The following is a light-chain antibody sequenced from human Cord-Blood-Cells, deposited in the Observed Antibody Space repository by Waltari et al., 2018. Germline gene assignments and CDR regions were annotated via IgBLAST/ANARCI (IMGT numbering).Light chain of an antibody. CDR3: MQALQTPRT. CDR2: LGS. CDR1: QSLLHSNGYNY. Sequence: DIVMTQSTLSLHVTPGEPAPISCRSSQSLLHSNGYNYLDWYLQKPEQSPQLLVYLGSNRASGVPDRFSGSGSGTYFTLKITRVETDDVGVYYCMQALQTPRTFGQGTKVEIK. V-gene: IGKV2-28*01. J-gene: IGKJ1*01.